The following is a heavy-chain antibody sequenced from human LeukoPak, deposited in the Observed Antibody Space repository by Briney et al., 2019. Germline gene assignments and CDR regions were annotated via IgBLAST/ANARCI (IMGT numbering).Heavy chain of an antibody. V-gene: IGHV1-18*01. CDR3: ARDLLPGPGIAAAPFDY. J-gene: IGHJ4*02. D-gene: IGHD6-13*01. Sequence: GESLKISCKGSGYSFTSYGISWVRQAPGQGLEWMGWISAYNGNTNYAQKLQGRVTMTTDTSTSTAYMELRSLRSDDTAVYYCARDLLPGPGIAAAPFDYWGQGTLVTVSS. CDR2: ISAYNGNT. CDR1: GYSFTSYG.